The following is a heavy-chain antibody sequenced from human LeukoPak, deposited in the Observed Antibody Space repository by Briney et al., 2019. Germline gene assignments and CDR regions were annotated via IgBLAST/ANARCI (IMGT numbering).Heavy chain of an antibody. CDR3: ARSSGYCSSTSCYSAFYYYYGMDV. Sequence: ASVKVSCKASGYTFTSYDINWVRQATGQGLEWMGWMNPNSGNTGYAQKFQGRVTMTRNTSISTAYMELSSLRSEDTAVYCCARSSGYCSSTSCYSAFYYYYGMDVWGQGTTVTVSS. CDR2: MNPNSGNT. V-gene: IGHV1-8*01. J-gene: IGHJ6*02. D-gene: IGHD2-2*02. CDR1: GYTFTSYD.